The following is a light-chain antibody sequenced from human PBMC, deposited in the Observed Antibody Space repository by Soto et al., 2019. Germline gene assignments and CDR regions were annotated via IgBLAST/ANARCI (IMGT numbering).Light chain of an antibody. V-gene: IGKV1-27*01. CDR1: QGISHY. CDR2: AAS. J-gene: IGKJ3*01. Sequence: DIPMTQSPSSLSASVGDRVTITCRASQGISHYLAWYQQKPGKVPKLLIYAASTLQSGVPSRFRGSGSGTDFTLTISSLQPEDVATYYCQTYNSAPLFGPGTKVDIK. CDR3: QTYNSAPL.